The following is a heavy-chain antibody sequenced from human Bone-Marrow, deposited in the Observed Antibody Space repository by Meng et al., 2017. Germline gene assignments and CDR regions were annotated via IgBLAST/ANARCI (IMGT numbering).Heavy chain of an antibody. CDR3: ARGGEAKDYGDYALFRWFDT. CDR2: IYSRGST. J-gene: IGHJ5*02. CDR1: GGSISSGGYY. Sequence: QVQLQESGPGLVKPSQTLSLTCGVSGGSISSGGYYWNWIRQHPGKGLEWIGYIYSRGSTYYSPSLKSRVTISPDTSKNHFSLKLSSVTAADTAVYYCARGGEAKDYGDYALFRWFDTWGQGTLVTVSS. D-gene: IGHD4-17*01. V-gene: IGHV4-31*11.